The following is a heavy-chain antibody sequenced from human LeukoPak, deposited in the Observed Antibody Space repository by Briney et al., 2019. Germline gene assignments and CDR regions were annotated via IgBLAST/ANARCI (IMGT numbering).Heavy chain of an antibody. Sequence: PGGSPRLSCAASGFTFSSYSMNWVRSAPGKGLEWGSSICSSSSYIYYADSVKGRFTISRDNAKNSLYLQMNSLRAEDTAVYYCAREDLVVVPAAKSTFEHWGQGTLVTVSS. CDR1: GFTFSSYS. CDR3: AREDLVVVPAAKSTFEH. V-gene: IGHV3-21*01. J-gene: IGHJ1*01. D-gene: IGHD2-2*01. CDR2: ICSSSSYI.